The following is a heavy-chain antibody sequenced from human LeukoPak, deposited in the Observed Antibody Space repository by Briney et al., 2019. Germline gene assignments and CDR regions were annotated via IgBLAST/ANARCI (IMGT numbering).Heavy chain of an antibody. Sequence: GGSLRLSCVVSGISLSNYAMSWVRQAPGKGLEWVSAISGSGGSTYYADSVKGRFTISRDNSKNTLYLQMNSLRAEDTAVYYCAKGVAAASRDQHGDYWGQGTLVTVSS. V-gene: IGHV3-23*01. D-gene: IGHD6-13*01. J-gene: IGHJ4*02. CDR1: GISLSNYA. CDR3: AKGVAAASRDQHGDY. CDR2: ISGSGGST.